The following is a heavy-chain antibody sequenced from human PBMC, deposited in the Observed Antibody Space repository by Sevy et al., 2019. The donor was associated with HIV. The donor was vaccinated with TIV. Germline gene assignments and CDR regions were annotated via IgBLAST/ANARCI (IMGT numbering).Heavy chain of an antibody. Sequence: SDTLSLTCTVSGGSITSLYWNWIRQPPGKGLEWIATIYYNGSINYNPSLKRRVTVSLDTSKNQFSLRLSSVTAADTAMYYCAGENAWGRGYSWGQGTLVTVSS. CDR1: GGSITSLY. D-gene: IGHD1-26*01. CDR3: AGENAWGRGYS. CDR2: IYYNGSI. V-gene: IGHV4-59*08. J-gene: IGHJ4*02.